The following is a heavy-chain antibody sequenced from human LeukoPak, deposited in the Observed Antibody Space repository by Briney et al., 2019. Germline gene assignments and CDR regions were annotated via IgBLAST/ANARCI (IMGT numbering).Heavy chain of an antibody. V-gene: IGHV3-48*02. D-gene: IGHD6-13*01. Sequence: GGSLRLSCAASGFTFSNYAMSWVRQAPGKGLEWVSYISSSGSTMYYADSVKGRFTISRDNAKNSLYLQMNSLRDEDTAVYYCARSAAGLVWFDPWGQGTLVTVSS. J-gene: IGHJ5*02. CDR2: ISSSGSTM. CDR3: ARSAAGLVWFDP. CDR1: GFTFSNYA.